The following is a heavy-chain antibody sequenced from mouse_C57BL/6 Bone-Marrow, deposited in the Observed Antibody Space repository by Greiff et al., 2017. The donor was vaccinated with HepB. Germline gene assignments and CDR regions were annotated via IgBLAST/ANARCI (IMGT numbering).Heavy chain of an antibody. CDR3: ARDEDYGSSYDDFDV. J-gene: IGHJ1*03. D-gene: IGHD1-1*01. Sequence: EVKLVESGGGLVKPGGSLKLSCAASGFTFSSYAMSWVRQTPEKRLEWVATISDGGSYTYYPDNVKGRFTISRDNAKNNLYLQMSHLKSEDTAMYYCARDEDYGSSYDDFDVWGTGTTVTVSS. CDR2: ISDGGSYT. V-gene: IGHV5-4*01. CDR1: GFTFSSYA.